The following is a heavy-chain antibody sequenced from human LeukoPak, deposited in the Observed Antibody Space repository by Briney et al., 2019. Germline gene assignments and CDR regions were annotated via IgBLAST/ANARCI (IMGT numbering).Heavy chain of an antibody. CDR2: INPSGGST. J-gene: IGHJ4*02. Sequence: ASVKVSCKASGYTFTRYYIYWVRQAPGQGLEWMGIINPSGGSTSYTQRFQGRVTVTRDTSTSTVYMELSSLRSEDTAVYYCARGGSDFWLDYWGQGTLVTVSS. CDR3: ARGGSDFWLDY. D-gene: IGHD3-16*01. CDR1: GYTFTRYY. V-gene: IGHV1-46*01.